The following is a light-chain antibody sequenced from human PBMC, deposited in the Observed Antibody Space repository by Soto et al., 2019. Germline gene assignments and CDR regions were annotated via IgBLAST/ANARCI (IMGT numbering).Light chain of an antibody. CDR3: QHYDSSVFT. Sequence: EIVLTQSPGTLSLSPGGRAALSCRASQSISADYLVWYQQKPGQAPRLLIYGGSSRATGIPDRFSGSGSGTDFTLTISRLAPEDVAVYYCQHYDSSVFTFGPGSKVDIK. CDR1: QSISADY. V-gene: IGKV3-20*01. J-gene: IGKJ3*01. CDR2: GGS.